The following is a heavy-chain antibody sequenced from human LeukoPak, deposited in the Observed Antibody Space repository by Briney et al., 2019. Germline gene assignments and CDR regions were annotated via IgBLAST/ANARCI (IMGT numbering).Heavy chain of an antibody. CDR3: ARYYYDSSGYYYKDY. J-gene: IGHJ4*02. CDR2: ISSSGSTI. V-gene: IGHV3-11*04. D-gene: IGHD3-22*01. CDR1: GFTFSDYY. Sequence: GGSLRLSCAASGFTFSDYYMSWIRQAPGKGLEWVSYISSSGSTIYYADSVKGRFTISRDNAKNSLYLQMNSLRAEDTAMYYCARYYYDSSGYYYKDYWGRGTLVTVSS.